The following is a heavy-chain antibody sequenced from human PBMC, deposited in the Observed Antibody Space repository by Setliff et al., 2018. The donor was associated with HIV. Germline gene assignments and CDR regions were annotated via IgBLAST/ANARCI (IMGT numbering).Heavy chain of an antibody. V-gene: IGHV1-69*13. Sequence: SVKVSCKASGGISGNSVITWVRQAPGQGLEWMGRIIPIFNTANYAQKFQGRVTITADESTSTAYMELSSLRSEDTAVYYCARIVRPSYYYYYYMDVWGKGTTVTVSS. CDR2: IIPIFNTA. D-gene: IGHD3-10*02. CDR3: ARIVRPSYYYYYYMDV. J-gene: IGHJ6*03. CDR1: GGISGNSV.